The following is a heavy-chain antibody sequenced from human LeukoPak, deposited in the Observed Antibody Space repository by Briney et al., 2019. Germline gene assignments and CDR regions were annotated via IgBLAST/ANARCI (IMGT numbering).Heavy chain of an antibody. J-gene: IGHJ4*02. V-gene: IGHV1-2*02. CDR3: ARAYIVVVPAAMGQWFDY. CDR2: INPNSGGT. D-gene: IGHD2-2*01. CDR1: GYTFTGYY. Sequence: GASVKVSCKASGYTFTGYYMHWVRQAPGQGLEWMGWINPNSGGTNYAQKFQGRVTMTRDTSISTAYMELSRLRSDDTAVYYCARAYIVVVPAAMGQWFDYWGQGTLVTVSS.